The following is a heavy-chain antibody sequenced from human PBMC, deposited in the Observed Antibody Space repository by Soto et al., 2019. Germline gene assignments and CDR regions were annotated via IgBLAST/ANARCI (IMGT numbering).Heavy chain of an antibody. CDR1: GFTFSSYS. D-gene: IGHD2-8*01. V-gene: IGHV3-21*01. CDR2: ISSSSSYI. CDR3: ALMQIPPIYYYYYYMDV. Sequence: EVQLVESGGGLVKPGGSLRLSCAASGFTFSSYSMNWVRQAPGKGLEWVSSISSSSSYIYYADSVKGRFTISRDNAKNSLYLQMNSLRAEDTAVYYCALMQIPPIYYYYYYMDVWGKGTTVTVSS. J-gene: IGHJ6*03.